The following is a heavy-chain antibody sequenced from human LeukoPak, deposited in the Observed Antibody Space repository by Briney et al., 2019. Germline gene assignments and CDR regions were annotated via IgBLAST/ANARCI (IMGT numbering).Heavy chain of an antibody. CDR2: INPNSGGT. Sequence: ASVKVSCKASGYTFTGYYMHWVRQAPGQGLEWMGRINPNSGGTNYAQKFQGRVTMTRDTSISTAYMELSRLRSDDTAVYYCARTTINYNDSSEVGMDVWGQGTTVTVSS. V-gene: IGHV1-2*06. D-gene: IGHD3-22*01. CDR1: GYTFTGYY. CDR3: ARTTINYNDSSEVGMDV. J-gene: IGHJ6*02.